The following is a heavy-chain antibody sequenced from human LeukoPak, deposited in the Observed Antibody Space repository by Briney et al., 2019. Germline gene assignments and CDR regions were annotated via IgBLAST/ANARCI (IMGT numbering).Heavy chain of an antibody. V-gene: IGHV1-8*01. D-gene: IGHD3-10*01. CDR1: GYTFTSYD. J-gene: IGHJ6*03. Sequence: ASVKVSCKASGYTFTSYDINWVRQATGQGLEWMGWMNPNSGNTVYAQKFQGRVTMTRNTSISTAYMELSSLRSEDTAVYYCARVALWFGELSPNYYYYYYMDVWGKGTTVTVSS. CDR3: ARVALWFGELSPNYYYYYYMDV. CDR2: MNPNSGNT.